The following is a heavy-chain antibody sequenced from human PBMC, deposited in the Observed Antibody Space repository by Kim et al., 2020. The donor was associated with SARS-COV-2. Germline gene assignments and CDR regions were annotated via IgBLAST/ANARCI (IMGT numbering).Heavy chain of an antibody. V-gene: IGHV1-18*04. Sequence: ASVKVSCKASDYTFTSYGISWVRQAPGQGLEWMGWISAYTGNTNYALKLQGRITLTTDTSTSTAYMELRSLRSDDTAVYYCARVSDPYTAMVTRRVTAADYWGQGTLVTVSS. CDR3: ARVSDPYTAMVTRRVTAADY. J-gene: IGHJ4*02. CDR2: ISAYTGNT. CDR1: DYTFTSYG. D-gene: IGHD5-18*01.